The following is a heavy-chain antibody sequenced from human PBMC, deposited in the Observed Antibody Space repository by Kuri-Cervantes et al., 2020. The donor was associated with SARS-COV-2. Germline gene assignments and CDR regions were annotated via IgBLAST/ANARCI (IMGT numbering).Heavy chain of an antibody. CDR2: ISGSYTNG. CDR3: ARDPGYSYFDSLGSLCHQTSNRNAARDF. V-gene: IGHV3-21*06. Sequence: GGSLRLTCAASGFTFSNYSMNWVRLSPRKGLEWVASISGSYTNGFYGDAMKGRITISGDNTQASLYLQMNSFRAEDTAVYYCARDPGYSYFDSLGSLCHQTSNRNAARDFWGQGTRVTVSS. CDR1: GFTFSNYS. J-gene: IGHJ4*02. D-gene: IGHD3-22*01.